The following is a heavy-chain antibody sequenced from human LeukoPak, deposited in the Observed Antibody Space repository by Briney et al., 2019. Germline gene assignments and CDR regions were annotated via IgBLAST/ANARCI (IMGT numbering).Heavy chain of an antibody. CDR2: ISYDGSNK. V-gene: IGHV3-30*04. CDR3: WYGSGRALDY. Sequence: GGSLRLSCAASGFTFSSYAMHWVRQAPGKGLEWAAVISYDGSNKYYADSVKGRFTISRDNSKNTLYLQMNSLRAEDTAVYYCWYGSGRALDYWGQGTLVTVSS. J-gene: IGHJ4*02. CDR1: GFTFSSYA. D-gene: IGHD3-10*01.